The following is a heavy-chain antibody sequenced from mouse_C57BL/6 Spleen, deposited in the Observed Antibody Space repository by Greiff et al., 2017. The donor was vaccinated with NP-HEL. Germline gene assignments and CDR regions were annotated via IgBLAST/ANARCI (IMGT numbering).Heavy chain of an antibody. J-gene: IGHJ3*01. CDR3: ARPTSWDVGFAY. V-gene: IGHV5-6*02. D-gene: IGHD4-1*01. Sequence: EVKLVESGGDLVKPGGSLKLSCAASGFTFSSYGMSWVRQTPDKRLEWVATLSSGGSYTYYPDSVKGRFTISRDNAKNTLYLQMSSLKSEDTAMYYCARPTSWDVGFAYWGQGTLVTVSA. CDR1: GFTFSSYG. CDR2: LSSGGSYT.